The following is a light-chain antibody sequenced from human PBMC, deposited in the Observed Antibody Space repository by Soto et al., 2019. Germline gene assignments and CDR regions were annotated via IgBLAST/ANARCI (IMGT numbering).Light chain of an antibody. CDR1: SSNIGSNY. CDR2: RNN. V-gene: IGLV1-47*01. J-gene: IGLJ7*01. Sequence: QSVLTQPPSASGTPGQRVTISCSGSSSNIGSNYVYWYQQLPGTAPKLLIYRNNQRPSGVPDRFSGSKSGTSASLAISGLRSEDEADYYCAAWDDSLSGTAVFGGGTQLT. CDR3: AAWDDSLSGTAV.